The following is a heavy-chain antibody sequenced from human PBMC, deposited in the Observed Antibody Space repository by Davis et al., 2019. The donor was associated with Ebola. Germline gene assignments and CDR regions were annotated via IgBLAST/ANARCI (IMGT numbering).Heavy chain of an antibody. Sequence: PGGSLRLSCAASGFTFSAHYMSWIRQAPGKGLEWVSYIGRSRSTMYYADSVKGRFTISRDNAKNSLYLQMNSLRAEDTAVYYCARVLAVDEIVFVYWGQGSLVTVSS. CDR2: IGRSRSTM. CDR1: GFTFSAHY. V-gene: IGHV3-11*01. CDR3: ARVLAVDEIVFVY. D-gene: IGHD3-22*01. J-gene: IGHJ4*02.